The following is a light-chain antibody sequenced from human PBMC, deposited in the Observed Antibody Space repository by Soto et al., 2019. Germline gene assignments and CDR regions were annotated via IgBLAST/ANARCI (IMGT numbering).Light chain of an antibody. Sequence: EIVLTQSPGTLSLSPGERATLSCRASQSVSSSYLAWYQQKPGQAPRLLIYGASGRATGIPDRCSGSGSGTDFTLPISRLEPEDFAVYYCQQYGSSPMYTFGQGTKLEIK. CDR1: QSVSSSY. CDR3: QQYGSSPMYT. CDR2: GAS. J-gene: IGKJ2*01. V-gene: IGKV3-20*01.